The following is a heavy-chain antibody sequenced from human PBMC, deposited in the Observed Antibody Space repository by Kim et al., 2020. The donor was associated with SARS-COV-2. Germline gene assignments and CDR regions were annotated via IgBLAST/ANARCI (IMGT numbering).Heavy chain of an antibody. Sequence: SVKVSCKASGGTFSSYAISWVRQAPGQGLEWMGGIIPIFGTANYAQNFQGRVTITADESTSTAYLELSSLRSDDTADYYCAREHYDFCSGYHNEFDPWG. V-gene: IGHV1-69*13. CDR2: IIPIFGTA. CDR3: AREHYDFCSGYHNEFDP. CDR1: GGTFSSYA. D-gene: IGHD3-3*01. J-gene: IGHJ5*02.